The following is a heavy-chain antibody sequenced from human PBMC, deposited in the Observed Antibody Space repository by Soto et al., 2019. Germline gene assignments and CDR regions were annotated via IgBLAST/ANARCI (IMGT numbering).Heavy chain of an antibody. CDR2: IYYSGST. D-gene: IGHD3-10*01. Sequence: PSETLSLTCTVSGGSISSYYWSWIRQPPGKGLEWIGHIYYSGSTNYNPSLKSRVTISVDTSKNQFSLKLSSVTAADTAVYYCARARWFGEFDYWGQGTLVTVSS. J-gene: IGHJ4*02. CDR3: ARARWFGEFDY. V-gene: IGHV4-59*01. CDR1: GGSISSYY.